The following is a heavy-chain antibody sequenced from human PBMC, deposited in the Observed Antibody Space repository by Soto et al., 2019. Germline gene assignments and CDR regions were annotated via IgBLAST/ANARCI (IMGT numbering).Heavy chain of an antibody. CDR2: INPNGGST. Sequence: HVQVVQSGAEVKKPGASVKVSCKTSGYTFTNYHVHWVRQAPGQGLEWMGAINPNGGSTTYAQHLHGRVTMTSDSSTSTVYMEMGSLRSDDSAVYYCALPKNTLGWYNFWGQGTLVTVS. CDR3: ALPKNTLGWYNF. V-gene: IGHV1-46*01. D-gene: IGHD6-19*01. J-gene: IGHJ4*02. CDR1: GYTFTNYH.